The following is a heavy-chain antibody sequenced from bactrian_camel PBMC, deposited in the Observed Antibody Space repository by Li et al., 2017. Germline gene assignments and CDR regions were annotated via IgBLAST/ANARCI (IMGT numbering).Heavy chain of an antibody. D-gene: IGHD1*01. CDR3: AKPQVVGDNILGFHY. CDR2: IVYGGNMT. V-gene: IGHV3S1*01. J-gene: IGHJ4*01. Sequence: VQLVESGGGLVQPGGSLRLSCAASGFTFSNYWMYWVRQAPGKGLEWVSTIVYGGNMTYYEDSVKGRFTISRDNAKNTLYLQLNSLNTGDTAMYYCAKPQVVGDNILGFHYWGQGTQVTVS. CDR1: GFTFSNYW.